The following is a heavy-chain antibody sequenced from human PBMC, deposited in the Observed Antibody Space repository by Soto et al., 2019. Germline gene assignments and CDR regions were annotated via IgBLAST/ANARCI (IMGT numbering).Heavy chain of an antibody. CDR1: GFTFSSYS. CDR3: ARDRYLYYYDSSGYYFDY. J-gene: IGHJ4*02. D-gene: IGHD3-22*01. CDR2: ISSSSSYI. Sequence: GGSLRLSCAASGFTFSSYSMNWVRQAPGKGLEWVSSISSSSSYIYYADSVKGRFTISRDSAKNSLYLQMNSLRAEDTAVYYCARDRYLYYYDSSGYYFDYWGQGTLVTVSS. V-gene: IGHV3-21*01.